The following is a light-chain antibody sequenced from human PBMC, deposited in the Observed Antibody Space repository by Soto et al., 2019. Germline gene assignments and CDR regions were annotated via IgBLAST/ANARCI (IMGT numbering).Light chain of an antibody. Sequence: DIQLTQSPSFLSASVGDRVTITCRASQGISGDLAWYQQKPGKAPKLLIYATSTLQSGVPSRFRGSGSGTQFTLTISSLQPEDFATYYCQQLNSYPRTFGQGTKVDIK. J-gene: IGKJ1*01. CDR2: ATS. CDR3: QQLNSYPRT. V-gene: IGKV1-9*01. CDR1: QGISGD.